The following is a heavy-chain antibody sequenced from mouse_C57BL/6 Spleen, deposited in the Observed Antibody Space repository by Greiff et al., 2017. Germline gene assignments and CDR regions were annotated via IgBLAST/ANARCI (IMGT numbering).Heavy chain of an antibody. D-gene: IGHD1-1*01. CDR1: GYTFTSYW. Sequence: QVQLKQPGAELVKPGASVKLSCKASGYTFTSYWMHWVKQRPGQGLEWIGMIHPNSGSTNYNEKFKSKATLTVDKSSSTAYMQLSSLTSEDSAVYYCARGITTVVENFDYWGQGTTLTVSS. CDR2: IHPNSGST. J-gene: IGHJ2*01. V-gene: IGHV1-64*01. CDR3: ARGITTVVENFDY.